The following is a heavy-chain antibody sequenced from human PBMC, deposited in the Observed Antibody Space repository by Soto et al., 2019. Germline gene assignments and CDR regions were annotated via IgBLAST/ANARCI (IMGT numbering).Heavy chain of an antibody. D-gene: IGHD4-4*01. J-gene: IGHJ5*02. CDR3: AKGSYTNYNWFDP. Sequence: EVQLWESGGGLVQPGGSLRLSCAASGFTFSSHAMSWVRQAPGKGLEWVSSMSGSGDNTYHADSVKGRFTVSRDNSKNTLYLQMNSLRVEDTAVYYCAKGSYTNYNWFDPWGQGTLVTVSS. CDR2: MSGSGDNT. CDR1: GFTFSSHA. V-gene: IGHV3-23*01.